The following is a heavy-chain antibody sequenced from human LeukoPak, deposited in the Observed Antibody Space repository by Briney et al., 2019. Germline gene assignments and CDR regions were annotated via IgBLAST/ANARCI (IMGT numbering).Heavy chain of an antibody. Sequence: GGSLRLSCAASGFTFSSYWMSWVRQAPGKGLELVANIKQDGSEKYYVDSVKGRFTISRDNARNSLYLQMNSLRAEDTAVYSCARDGVWGAMVRGVIIEYYYGMDVWGQGTTVTVSS. V-gene: IGHV3-7*01. D-gene: IGHD3-10*01. CDR1: GFTFSSYW. CDR3: ARDGVWGAMVRGVIIEYYYGMDV. J-gene: IGHJ6*02. CDR2: IKQDGSEK.